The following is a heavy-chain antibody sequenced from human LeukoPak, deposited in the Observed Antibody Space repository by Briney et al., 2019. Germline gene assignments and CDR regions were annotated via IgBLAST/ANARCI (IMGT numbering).Heavy chain of an antibody. V-gene: IGHV1-46*01. Sequence: ASVKVSCKASGYTFTSYYMHWVRQAPGQGLEWMGIINPSGGSASYAQKFQGRVAMTRDTSTSTVYMELSSLRSEDTAVYYCARDSSYQGFSDYWGQGTLVTVSS. J-gene: IGHJ4*02. D-gene: IGHD3-3*01. CDR3: ARDSSYQGFSDY. CDR2: INPSGGSA. CDR1: GYTFTSYY.